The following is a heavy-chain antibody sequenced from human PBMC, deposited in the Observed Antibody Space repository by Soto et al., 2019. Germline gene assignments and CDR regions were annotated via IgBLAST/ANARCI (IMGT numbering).Heavy chain of an antibody. CDR3: ARGGYCTNGVCARSFDL. V-gene: IGHV3-64*01. J-gene: IGHJ3*01. D-gene: IGHD2-8*01. CDR1: GFTFSFYA. Sequence: EVQLVESGGGLVQPGGSLRLSCAASGFTFSFYAMHWVRQAPGKGLEYVSAISSNGVATYHANSVNGRFTISRDNSKNTLYLQLGSLRAEDMAVYYCARGGYCTNGVCARSFDLWGQGTLVTVSS. CDR2: ISSNGVAT.